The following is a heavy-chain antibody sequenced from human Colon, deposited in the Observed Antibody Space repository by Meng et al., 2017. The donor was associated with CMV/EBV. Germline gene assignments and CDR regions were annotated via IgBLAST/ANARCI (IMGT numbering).Heavy chain of an antibody. D-gene: IGHD1-1*01. CDR1: GGSITGYY. CDR3: ARGLGHASNNSHDY. J-gene: IGHJ4*02. Sequence: SETLSLTCTVSGGSITGYYWTWIRQPPGKGLEWVGHIYSSGKTNYSPSLRSRISISVDMSKNQFSLKLRSVTAADTAMYFCARGLGHASNNSHDYWGQGTLVTVSS. V-gene: IGHV4-59*01. CDR2: IYSSGKT.